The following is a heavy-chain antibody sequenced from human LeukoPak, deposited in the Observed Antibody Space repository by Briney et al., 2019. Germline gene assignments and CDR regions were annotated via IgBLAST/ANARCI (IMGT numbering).Heavy chain of an antibody. D-gene: IGHD4-23*01. CDR1: GGTFSSYA. CDR3: ASGEVVTGDYYYYMDV. CDR2: IIPIFGTA. V-gene: IGHV1-69*05. J-gene: IGHJ6*03. Sequence: ASVKVSCKASGGTFSSYAISWVRQAPGQGLEWMGGIIPIFGTANYAQKFQGRVTITTDESTSTAYMELSSLRSEDTAVYYCASGEVVTGDYYYYMDVWGKGTTVTVSS.